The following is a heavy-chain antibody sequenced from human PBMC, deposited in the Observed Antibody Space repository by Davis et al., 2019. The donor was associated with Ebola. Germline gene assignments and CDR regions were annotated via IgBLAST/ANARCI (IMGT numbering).Heavy chain of an antibody. V-gene: IGHV3-66*02. CDR2: IYSVGST. D-gene: IGHD4-17*01. CDR3: AADDGDSVEDGWFDP. CDR1: GFTVGSYY. Sequence: PGGSLRLSCTVSGFTVGSYYMNWVRQAPGKGLDWVSVIYSVGSTYYADSVKGRFTMYRDNSKNTLYLQMDRLRAEDTAVYYCAADDGDSVEDGWFDPWGQGTLVTVSS. J-gene: IGHJ5*02.